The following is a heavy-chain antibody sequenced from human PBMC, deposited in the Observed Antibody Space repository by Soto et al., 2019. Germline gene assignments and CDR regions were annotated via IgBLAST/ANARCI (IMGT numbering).Heavy chain of an antibody. Sequence: SETLSLTCTVSGGSISSGGYYWSWIRQHPGKGLEWIGYIYYSGSTYYNPSLKSRVTISVDTSKNQFSLKLSSVTAADTAVYYCARDTMIVVGDAFDIWGQGTMVTVSS. CDR2: IYYSGST. CDR3: ARDTMIVVGDAFDI. J-gene: IGHJ3*02. D-gene: IGHD3-22*01. CDR1: GGSISSGGYY. V-gene: IGHV4-31*03.